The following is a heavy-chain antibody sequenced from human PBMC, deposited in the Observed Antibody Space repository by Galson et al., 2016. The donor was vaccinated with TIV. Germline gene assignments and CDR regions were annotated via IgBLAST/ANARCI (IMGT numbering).Heavy chain of an antibody. J-gene: IGHJ4*02. D-gene: IGHD3-16*02. CDR1: GFTFSDYA. V-gene: IGHV3-64D*06. Sequence: SLRLSCAASGFTFSDYAMHWVRQAPGRGLEYVSSIVTYGGTANYADSVKGRFTVSRDNPKNRLYLQMSGLTTEDTAVYYCVKEQGIGDYVRGSYRHTSPGIDHWGQGTLVTVSS. CDR2: IVTYGGTA. CDR3: VKEQGIGDYVRGSYRHTSPGIDH.